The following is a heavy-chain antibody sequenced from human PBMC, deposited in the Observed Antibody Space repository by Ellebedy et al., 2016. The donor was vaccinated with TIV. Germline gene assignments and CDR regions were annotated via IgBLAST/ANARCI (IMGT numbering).Heavy chain of an antibody. Sequence: GESLKISCKASGYSFTNYWIGWVRQMPGKGLEWMGMIYPGDSDTRYSPSFKGQVTISADTSINTAYLQWSSLKASDTAMYYCARVTYSGSPLDDFDYWGQGTLVTVSS. CDR3: ARVTYSGSPLDDFDY. CDR1: GYSFTNYW. CDR2: IYPGDSDT. V-gene: IGHV5-51*01. J-gene: IGHJ4*02. D-gene: IGHD1-26*01.